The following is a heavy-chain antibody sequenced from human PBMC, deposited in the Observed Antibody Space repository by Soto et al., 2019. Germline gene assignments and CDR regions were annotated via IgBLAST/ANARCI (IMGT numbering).Heavy chain of an antibody. Sequence: PSPPLSLTRTFSGGSISSGNNYWHWIRQAPGKGLEWIGYLYYSGSTYYNPSLKSRVTISVDTSKNQFSLKLSSVTAADTAVYYCAREAVTIFGVVNAMGYYYGMDVWGQGTTVT. CDR1: GGSISSGNNY. CDR2: LYYSGST. CDR3: AREAVTIFGVVNAMGYYYGMDV. J-gene: IGHJ6*02. D-gene: IGHD3-3*01. V-gene: IGHV4-30-4*01.